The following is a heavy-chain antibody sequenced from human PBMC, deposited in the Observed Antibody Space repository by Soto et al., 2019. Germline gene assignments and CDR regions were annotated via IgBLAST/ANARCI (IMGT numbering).Heavy chain of an antibody. CDR2: IIPIFGTA. CDR3: ARGTYSSGYYYYYGMDV. J-gene: IGHJ6*02. V-gene: IGHV1-69*12. Sequence: QVQLVQSGAEVKKPGSSVKVSCKASGGTFSSYAISWVRQAPGQGLEWMGGIIPIFGTANYAQKFQGRVTITADESTSTAYMELSSLRSEDTAVYYCARGTYSSGYYYYYGMDVWGQGTTVTVSS. CDR1: GGTFSSYA. D-gene: IGHD6-19*01.